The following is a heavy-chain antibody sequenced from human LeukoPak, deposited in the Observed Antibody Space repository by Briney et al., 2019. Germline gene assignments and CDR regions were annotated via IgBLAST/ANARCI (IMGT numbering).Heavy chain of an antibody. Sequence: GGSLRLSCAASGFTFSSYWMHWVRQAPGKGLVWVSRIYSGGNTNYADSVKGRFSISRDNSKNTLYLQMNSLRAEDTAVYYCALGDTSGYYYFQHWGQGTLVTVSS. V-gene: IGHV3-53*01. CDR3: ALGDTSGYYYFQH. CDR1: GFTFSSYW. J-gene: IGHJ1*01. D-gene: IGHD3-22*01. CDR2: IYSGGNT.